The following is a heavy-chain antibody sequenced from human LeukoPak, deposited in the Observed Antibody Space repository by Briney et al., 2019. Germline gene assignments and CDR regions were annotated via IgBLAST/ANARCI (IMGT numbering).Heavy chain of an antibody. J-gene: IGHJ5*02. CDR2: SYYSGST. D-gene: IGHD3-3*01. CDR1: GGSIRSYY. V-gene: IGHV4-59*08. CDR3: ARSGGYYNWFDP. Sequence: NPSETLSLTCTVSGGSIRSYYWSWIRQPPGKGLEWIGYSYYSGSTYYNPSLKSRVTISVDMSKNQFSLKLNSVTAADTAVYYCARSGGYYNWFDPWGQGTLVTVSS.